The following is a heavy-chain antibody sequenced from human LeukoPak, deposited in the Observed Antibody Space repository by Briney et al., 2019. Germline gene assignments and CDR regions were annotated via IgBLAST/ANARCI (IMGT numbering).Heavy chain of an antibody. Sequence: ASVKVSCKASGYTFTSYGISWVRQAPGQGLEWMGWISAYNGNTNYAQKLQGRVTMTTDTSTSPAYMELRSLRSDDTAVYYCARVMGATRYNWFDPWGQGTLVTVSS. J-gene: IGHJ5*02. CDR3: ARVMGATRYNWFDP. CDR2: ISAYNGNT. V-gene: IGHV1-18*01. D-gene: IGHD1-26*01. CDR1: GYTFTSYG.